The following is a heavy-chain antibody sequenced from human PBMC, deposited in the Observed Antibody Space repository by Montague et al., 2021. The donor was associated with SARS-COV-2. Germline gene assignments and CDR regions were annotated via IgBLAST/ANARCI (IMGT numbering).Heavy chain of an antibody. V-gene: IGHV4-39*01. CDR1: GGSISSSSYY. Sequence: SETLSLTCTVSGGSISSSSYYWGWIRQPPGKGLELIGSIYYSGSTYYHPSLKSRVTISVDTSKNQSSLKLSSVTAADTAVYYCVEIVGAADYWGQGTLVTVSS. J-gene: IGHJ4*02. CDR2: IYYSGST. D-gene: IGHD1-26*01. CDR3: VEIVGAADY.